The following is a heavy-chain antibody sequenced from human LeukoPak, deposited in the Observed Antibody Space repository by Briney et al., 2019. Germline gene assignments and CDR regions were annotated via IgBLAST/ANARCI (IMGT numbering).Heavy chain of an antibody. J-gene: IGHJ6*03. D-gene: IGHD2-2*01. Sequence: SVTVSCKASGGTFSSYTISWVRQAPGPGLEWMGRIIPILGIANSAHKFHGRVTITADKSTSTAYMELSSLRSEDTAVYYWARDCSSTSCSPDTKNYYYYYYMDGWGKGTTVTVSS. V-gene: IGHV1-69*04. CDR1: GGTFSSYT. CDR3: ARDCSSTSCSPDTKNYYYYYYMDG. CDR2: IIPILGIA.